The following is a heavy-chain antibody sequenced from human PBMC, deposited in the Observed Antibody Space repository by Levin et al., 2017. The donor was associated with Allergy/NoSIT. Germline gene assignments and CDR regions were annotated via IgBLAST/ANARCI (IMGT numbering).Heavy chain of an antibody. CDR1: GYTFTGYY. D-gene: IGHD3-9*01. CDR2: INPNSGGT. J-gene: IGHJ3*02. CDR3: ARDPLYSYDILTGKDAFDI. Sequence: AASVKVSCKASGYTFTGYYMHWVRQAPGQGLEWMGWINPNSGGTNYAQKFQGRVTMTRDTSISTAYMELSRLRSDDTAVYYCARDPLYSYDILTGKDAFDIWGQGTMVTVSS. V-gene: IGHV1-2*02.